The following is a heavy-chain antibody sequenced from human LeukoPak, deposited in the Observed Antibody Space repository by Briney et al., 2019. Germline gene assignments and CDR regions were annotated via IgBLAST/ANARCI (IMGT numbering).Heavy chain of an antibody. V-gene: IGHV4-59*01. CDR1: GGSINSDY. CDR3: ARAYSGRYPYFDH. Sequence: SETLSLTCTVSGGSINSDYWSWVRQPPGKGLEWIGDIYYSGSTNYNPSLKSRVTISVDTSKNQFFLILSSVTAADTAVYYCARAYSGRYPYFDHWGQGTLVTVSS. CDR2: IYYSGST. J-gene: IGHJ4*02. D-gene: IGHD1-26*01.